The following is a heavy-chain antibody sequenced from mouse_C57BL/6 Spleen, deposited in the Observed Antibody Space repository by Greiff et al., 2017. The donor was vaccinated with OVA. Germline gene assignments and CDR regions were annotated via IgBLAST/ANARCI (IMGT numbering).Heavy chain of an antibody. CDR3: ARCPGYYNYFDY. CDR2: ISSGSSTI. V-gene: IGHV5-17*01. D-gene: IGHD2-12*01. CDR1: GFTFSDYG. J-gene: IGHJ2*01. Sequence: EVKLMESGGGLVKPGGSLKLSCAASGFTFSDYGMHWVRQAPEKGLEWVAYISSGSSTIYYADTVKGRFTISRDNAKNTLFLQMTSLRSEDTAMYYCARCPGYYNYFDYWGQGTTLTLSS.